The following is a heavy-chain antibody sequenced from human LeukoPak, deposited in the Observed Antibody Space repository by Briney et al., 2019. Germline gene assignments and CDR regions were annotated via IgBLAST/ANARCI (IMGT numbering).Heavy chain of an antibody. CDR3: ARAPSEIGGYYPEYFRH. CDR2: IKSDGKT. V-gene: IGHV3-74*01. D-gene: IGHD3-22*01. J-gene: IGHJ1*01. Sequence: GGSLRPSCAASGFSFSSYWMHWVRQAPGKGLVWVSRIKSDGKTNYADSVKGRFTISRDNAKNTVSLQMNSLRAEDTGVYYCARAPSEIGGYYPEYFRHWGQGTLVTVSS. CDR1: GFSFSSYW.